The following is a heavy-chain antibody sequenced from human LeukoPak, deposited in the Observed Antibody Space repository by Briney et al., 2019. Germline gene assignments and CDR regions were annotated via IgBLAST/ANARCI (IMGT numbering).Heavy chain of an antibody. D-gene: IGHD6-13*01. CDR3: AKGPCIAAAGCYVDY. CDR1: GLTFNSYA. CDR2: ISGSGGTT. J-gene: IGHJ4*02. V-gene: IGHV3-23*01. Sequence: GGSLRLSCAASGLTFNSYAMAWVRQAPGTGLEWVSAISGSGGTTYYADPVKGRFTISRDNSKNTLYLQMNSLRVEDTAVYYCAKGPCIAAAGCYVDYWGQGTMVAVSS.